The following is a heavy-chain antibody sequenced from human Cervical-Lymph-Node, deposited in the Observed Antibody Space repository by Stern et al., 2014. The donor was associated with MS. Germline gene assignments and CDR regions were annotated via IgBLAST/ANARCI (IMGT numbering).Heavy chain of an antibody. CDR2: IYHSGRT. V-gene: IGHV4-31*02. D-gene: IGHD1-26*01. CDR1: GGSIRSDGYY. Sequence: QVQLQESGPGLVKPSQTPSLTCTVSGGSIRSDGYYWSWIRQHPGKGLEGIGYIYHSGRTTYTPSLKSRLTISVDTSKNQFSLKLSSVTAADTAVYYCAREWDRAADYWGQGSLVTVSS. J-gene: IGHJ4*02. CDR3: AREWDRAADY.